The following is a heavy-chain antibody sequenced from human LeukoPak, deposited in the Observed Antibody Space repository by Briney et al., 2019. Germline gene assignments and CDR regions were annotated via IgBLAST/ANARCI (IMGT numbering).Heavy chain of an antibody. CDR2: IYYSGST. J-gene: IGHJ5*02. Sequence: SETLSLTCTVSGGSISSSSYYWGCIRQPPGKGLECIGSIYYSGSTYYNPSLKSRVTISVDTSKNQFSLKLSSVTAADTAVYYCARRPSYSSSQGSWFDPWGQGTLVTVSS. V-gene: IGHV4-39*01. CDR1: GGSISSSSYY. CDR3: ARRPSYSSSQGSWFDP. D-gene: IGHD6-6*01.